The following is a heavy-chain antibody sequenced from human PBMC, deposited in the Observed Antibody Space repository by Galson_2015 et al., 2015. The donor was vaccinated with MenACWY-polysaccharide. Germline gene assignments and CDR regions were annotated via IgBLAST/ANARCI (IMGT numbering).Heavy chain of an antibody. CDR3: ARDPKQNATTVPTGRFDY. D-gene: IGHD4-17*01. CDR2: SNTNTGNP. J-gene: IGHJ4*02. CDR1: GYTFTTYA. Sequence: SVKVSCKASGYTFTTYAMNWVRQAPGQGLEWMGGSNTNTGNPTYAQGFTGRFVFSLGASVSTAYLQISSLKAEDTAVYYCARDPKQNATTVPTGRFDYWGQGTLVTVSS. V-gene: IGHV7-4-1*02.